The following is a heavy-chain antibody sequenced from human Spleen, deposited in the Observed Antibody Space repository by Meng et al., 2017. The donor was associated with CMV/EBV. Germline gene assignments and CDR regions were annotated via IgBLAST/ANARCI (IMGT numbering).Heavy chain of an antibody. Sequence: SGFTFSSSTMHWVRQAPGKGLEWVALISDDGGNKLYADSVKGRVTISRDNSKSTLYLQMNSLRAEDTAVYYCARDPRGGGSGSYGFDPWGQGTLVTVSS. J-gene: IGHJ5*02. CDR2: ISDDGGNK. D-gene: IGHD3-10*01. CDR1: GFTFSSST. CDR3: ARDPRGGGSGSYGFDP. V-gene: IGHV3-30*04.